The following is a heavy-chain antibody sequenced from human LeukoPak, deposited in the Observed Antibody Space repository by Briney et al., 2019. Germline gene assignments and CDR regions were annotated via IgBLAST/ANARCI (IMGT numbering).Heavy chain of an antibody. CDR1: GNYW. D-gene: IGHD5-18*01. CDR2: INSDGSWT. J-gene: IGHJ5*02. V-gene: IGHV3-74*01. CDR3: ASLDTAKQPLANH. Sequence: GGSLRLSCAASGNYWMHWVRQAPGKGLVWVSHINSDGSWTSYADSVKGRFTISKNSAKNSLYLQMNTLRVEDTAMYYCASLDTAKQPLANHWGQGTLVTVSS.